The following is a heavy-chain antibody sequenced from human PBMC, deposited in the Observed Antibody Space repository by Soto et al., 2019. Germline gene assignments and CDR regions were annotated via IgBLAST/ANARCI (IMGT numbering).Heavy chain of an antibody. CDR1: GYTFTSYY. J-gene: IGHJ5*02. CDR3: ARGTDIVVVVAATRRPYNWFDP. V-gene: IGHV1-46*01. Sequence: ASVKVSCKASGYTFTSYYMHWVRQAPGQGLEWMGIINPSGGSTSYAQKFQGRVTMTRDTSTSTVYMEPSSLRSEDTAVYYCARGTDIVVVVAATRRPYNWFDPWGQGTLVTVSS. CDR2: INPSGGST. D-gene: IGHD2-15*01.